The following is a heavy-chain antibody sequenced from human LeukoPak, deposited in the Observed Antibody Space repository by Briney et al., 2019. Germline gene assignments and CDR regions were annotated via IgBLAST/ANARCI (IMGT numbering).Heavy chain of an antibody. CDR3: ARVQRQWELLIAYFDY. Sequence: TGGSLRLSCAASGFTFSSYAMHWVRQAPGKGLEWVAVISYDGSNKYYADSVKGRFTISRDNSKNTLYLQMNSLRAEDAAVYYCARVQRQWELLIAYFDYWGQGTLVTVSS. CDR1: GFTFSSYA. CDR2: ISYDGSNK. J-gene: IGHJ4*02. V-gene: IGHV3-30*04. D-gene: IGHD1-26*01.